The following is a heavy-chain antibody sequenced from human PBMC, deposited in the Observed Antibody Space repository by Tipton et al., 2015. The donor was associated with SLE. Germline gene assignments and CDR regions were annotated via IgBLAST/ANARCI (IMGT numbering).Heavy chain of an antibody. D-gene: IGHD2-21*01. Sequence: SLRLSCAASGFTFSSYAMSWVRQGPGKGLEWVSAISGSGGNTYYGDSVKGRFTISRDNSKNTLSLEMNSLRTEDTAVYYCVREFVAPQKGNWLDPWGQGVLVTVSS. CDR2: ISGSGGNT. CDR3: VREFVAPQKGNWLDP. J-gene: IGHJ5*02. V-gene: IGHV3-23*01. CDR1: GFTFSSYA.